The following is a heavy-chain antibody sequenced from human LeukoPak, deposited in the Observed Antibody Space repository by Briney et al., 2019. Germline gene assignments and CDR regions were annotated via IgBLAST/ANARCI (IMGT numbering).Heavy chain of an antibody. CDR1: GGSFSGYY. CDR3: AKSNGSGLIHI. CDR2: IYYIVST. D-gene: IGHD3-10*01. J-gene: IGHJ3*02. V-gene: IGHV4-34*01. Sequence: PSETLSLTCAVYGGSFSGYYWSGIRHPPRKGVWWSWRIYYIVSTDYNPPLKRRVIISVETSKNQFSLTLSSVTDADTAVYYCAKSNGSGLIHIWGQGTMVTVSS.